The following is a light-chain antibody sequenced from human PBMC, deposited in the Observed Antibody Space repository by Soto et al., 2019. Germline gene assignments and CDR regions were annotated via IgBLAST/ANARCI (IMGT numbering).Light chain of an antibody. J-gene: IGKJ5*01. CDR1: QSISSW. V-gene: IGKV1-5*03. CDR3: QQYNSYPIT. CDR2: TAS. Sequence: DIQMTQSPSTLSASVGDRVTITFRASQSISSWLAWYQQKPGKAPKLLIYTASRLESGVPSRFSGSGSGTEFTLTISTLQPDDFATYYCQQYNSYPITFGQGTRLEIK.